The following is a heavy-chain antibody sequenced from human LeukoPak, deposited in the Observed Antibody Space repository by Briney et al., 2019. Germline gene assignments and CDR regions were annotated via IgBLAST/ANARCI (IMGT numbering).Heavy chain of an antibody. CDR1: GFTFSSYS. D-gene: IGHD3-22*01. V-gene: IGHV3-21*01. CDR2: ISSSSSYI. CDR3: ASRGYYDSSGYYYEDDY. Sequence: GGSLRLSCAASGFTFSSYSMNWVRQAPGKGLEWVSSISSSSSYIYYADSVKGRFTISRDNAKNSLYLQMNSLRAEDTAVYYCASRGYYDSSGYYYEDDYWGQGTLVAVSS. J-gene: IGHJ4*02.